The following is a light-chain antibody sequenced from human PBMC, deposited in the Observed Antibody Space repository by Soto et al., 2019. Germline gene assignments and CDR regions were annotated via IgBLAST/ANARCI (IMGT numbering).Light chain of an antibody. V-gene: IGLV1-40*01. CDR3: QSYDSSVV. CDR2: GNS. J-gene: IGLJ2*01. CDR1: SSNIGAGYD. Sequence: QSVLTQPPSVSGAPGQRVTISCTGSSSNIGAGYDVHWYQQLPGTAPKLLIYGNSNRPSGVPDRFSGSKSGTSASLAITGLQAEDEADYYCQSYDSSVVFGGGTKXTVL.